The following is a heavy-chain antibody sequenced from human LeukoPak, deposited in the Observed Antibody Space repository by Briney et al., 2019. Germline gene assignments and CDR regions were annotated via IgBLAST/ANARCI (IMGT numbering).Heavy chain of an antibody. Sequence: ASVKVSCKASGYTFTSYGISWVRQAPGQGLEWMGWMNPNSGNTGYAQKFQGRVTMTRNTSISTAYMELSSLRSEDTAVYYCARASRYGYGTYWGQGTLVTVSS. CDR2: MNPNSGNT. V-gene: IGHV1-8*02. D-gene: IGHD5-18*01. J-gene: IGHJ4*02. CDR3: ARASRYGYGTY. CDR1: GYTFTSYG.